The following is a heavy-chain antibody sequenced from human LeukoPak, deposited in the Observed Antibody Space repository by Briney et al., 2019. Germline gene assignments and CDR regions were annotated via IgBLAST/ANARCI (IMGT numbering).Heavy chain of an antibody. CDR2: ISYDGSNK. CDR1: GFXFSSYG. D-gene: IGHD2-21*02. J-gene: IGHJ1*01. CDR3: AKDLGDAVTADSGYFQH. V-gene: IGHV3-30*18. Sequence: PGGSLRLSCVASGFXFSSYGMHWVRQAPGKGLEWMAVISYDGSNKYYADSVKGRFTISRDNSKNTLYLQMNSLRAEDTAVYYCAKDLGDAVTADSGYFQHWGQGTLVTVSS.